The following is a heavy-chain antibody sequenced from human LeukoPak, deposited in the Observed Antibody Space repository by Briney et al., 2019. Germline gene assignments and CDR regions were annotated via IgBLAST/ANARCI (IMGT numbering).Heavy chain of an antibody. D-gene: IGHD3-16*01. Sequence: GGSLRLSCAASGFTFSSYWMSWVRQAPGKGPEWVAHIKQDASQEYHVDSVKGRFIISRDNAKNSLYLQMNTLRADDTAVYYCARDGFGTGSNWGQGTLVTVSS. V-gene: IGHV3-7*03. CDR2: IKQDASQE. J-gene: IGHJ4*02. CDR3: ARDGFGTGSN. CDR1: GFTFSSYW.